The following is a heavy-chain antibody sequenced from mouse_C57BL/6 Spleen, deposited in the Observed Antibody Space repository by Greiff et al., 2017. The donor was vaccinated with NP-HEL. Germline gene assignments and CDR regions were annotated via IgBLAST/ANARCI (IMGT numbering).Heavy chain of an antibody. J-gene: IGHJ3*01. D-gene: IGHD4-1*01. CDR2: FHPYNDDT. V-gene: IGHV1-47*01. CDR1: GYTFTTYP. CDR3: ARSGELGPWFAY. Sequence: VKLMESGAELVKPGASVKMSCKASGYTFTTYPIEWMKQNHGKSLEWIGNFHPYNDDTKYNEKFKGKATLTVEKSSSTVYLELSRLTSDDSAVYYCARSGELGPWFAYWGQGTLVTVSA.